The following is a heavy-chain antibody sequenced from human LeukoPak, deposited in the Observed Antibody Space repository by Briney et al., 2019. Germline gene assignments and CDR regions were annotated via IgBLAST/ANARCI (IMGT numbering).Heavy chain of an antibody. CDR1: GFTFDDYA. D-gene: IGHD3-10*01. J-gene: IGHJ6*03. CDR2: ISWNGDNI. Sequence: GGSLRLSCAASGFTFDDYAMHWVRQAPGKGLEWVSGISWNGDNIGYADSVKGRFTISRGNGKNSLYLQMNSLRAEDTALYYCAKDRSVGSGDYHMDVWGKGTTVTVSS. CDR3: AKDRSVGSGDYHMDV. V-gene: IGHV3-9*01.